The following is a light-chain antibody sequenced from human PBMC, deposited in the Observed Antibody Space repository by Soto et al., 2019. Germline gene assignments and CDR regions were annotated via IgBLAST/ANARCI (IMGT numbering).Light chain of an antibody. CDR2: GNI. Sequence: QSVLTQPPSLSGVPGQRVTISCTGSSSNIGAGYDVHWYQQLPGTAPKLLIYGNINRPSGVPDRFSGSKSGSSASLAITGLQAEDEADYYCQSYDSSLSGSRVFGTGTKLTVL. V-gene: IGLV1-40*01. J-gene: IGLJ1*01. CDR1: SSNIGAGYD. CDR3: QSYDSSLSGSRV.